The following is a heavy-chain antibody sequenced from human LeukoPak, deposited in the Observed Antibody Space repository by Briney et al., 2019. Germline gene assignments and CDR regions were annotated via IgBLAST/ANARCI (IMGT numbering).Heavy chain of an antibody. V-gene: IGHV1-18*01. Sequence: GASVKVSCKASGYTFTSYGISWVRQAPGQGLEWMGWISAYNGNTNYAQKLQGGVTMTTDTSTSTAYMELRSLRSDDTAVYYCARDKYVGSSSWYNWFDPWGQGTLVTVSS. CDR2: ISAYNGNT. CDR1: GYTFTSYG. D-gene: IGHD6-13*01. CDR3: ARDKYVGSSSWYNWFDP. J-gene: IGHJ5*02.